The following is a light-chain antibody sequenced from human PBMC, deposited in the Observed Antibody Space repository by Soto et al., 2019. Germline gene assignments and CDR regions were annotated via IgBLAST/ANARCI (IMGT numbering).Light chain of an antibody. Sequence: QSALTQPASVSGSPGQSITISCTGTSSDVGSYNLVSWYQQHPGKAPKLMIYEGSKRPSGVSNRFSGSKSGNTASLTISWLQAEDEADYYCCPYAGSSTFHYVFGTGTKLTVL. CDR3: CPYAGSSTFHYV. J-gene: IGLJ1*01. V-gene: IGLV2-23*03. CDR1: SSDVGSYNL. CDR2: EGS.